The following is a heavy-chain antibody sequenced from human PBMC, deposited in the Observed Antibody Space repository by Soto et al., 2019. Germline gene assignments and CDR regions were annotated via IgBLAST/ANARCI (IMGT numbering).Heavy chain of an antibody. CDR2: ISDSGGLT. CDR1: VFAFISHP. D-gene: IGHD6-6*01. CDR3: ARRAFGSSRSFDI. V-gene: IGHV3-23*01. Sequence: PGWSLRLSCASSVFAFISHPMSWVRQAPERGLEWVSGISDSGGLTYNADSVKGRFTISRDNSKNTLYLQMNSLRAEDTALYYCARRAFGSSRSFDIWGQGTMVTVSS. J-gene: IGHJ3*02.